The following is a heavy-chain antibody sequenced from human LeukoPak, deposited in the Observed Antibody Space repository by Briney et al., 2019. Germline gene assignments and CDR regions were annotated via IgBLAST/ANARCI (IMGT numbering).Heavy chain of an antibody. CDR2: ISSSGSTI. D-gene: IGHD3-22*01. CDR1: GFTFSSYE. CDR3: ARGGGYNDSSGYLDYFDY. V-gene: IGHV3-48*03. J-gene: IGHJ4*02. Sequence: HPGGSQRLSCAASGFTFSSYEMNWVRQAPGKGLEWVSYISSSGSTIYYADSVKGRFTISRDNAKNSLYLQMNSLRAEDTAVYYCARGGGYNDSSGYLDYFDYWGQGTLVTVSS.